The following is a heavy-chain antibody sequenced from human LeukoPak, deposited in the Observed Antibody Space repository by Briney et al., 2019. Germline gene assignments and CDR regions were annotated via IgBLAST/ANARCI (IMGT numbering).Heavy chain of an antibody. CDR2: IYYSGYT. V-gene: IGHV4-59*01. Sequence: SETLSLTCTVSGGSISSYYWSWIRQPPGKGLKWIGNIYYSGYTTYSPSLRSRVTISVDTSKNQFSLNLSSVTAADTAVYYCARKRDAFDIWGQGTMVTVSS. J-gene: IGHJ3*02. CDR3: ARKRDAFDI. CDR1: GGSISSYY.